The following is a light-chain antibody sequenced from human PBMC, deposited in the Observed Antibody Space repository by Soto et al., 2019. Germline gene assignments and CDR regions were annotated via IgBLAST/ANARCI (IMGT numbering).Light chain of an antibody. Sequence: EIVMTQSPATLSVSPGERATLSCRASQSVSSNLAWYQQKPGQAPRLLIYGASTRATGIPARFSGSGSGTEFTLTISSLQSEDFAVYYCLQSSSSPRTFGQGTTLEIK. CDR2: GAS. CDR3: LQSSSSPRT. J-gene: IGKJ1*01. CDR1: QSVSSN. V-gene: IGKV3-15*01.